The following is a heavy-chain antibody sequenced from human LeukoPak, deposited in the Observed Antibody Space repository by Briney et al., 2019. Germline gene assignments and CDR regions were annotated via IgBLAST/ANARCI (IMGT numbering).Heavy chain of an antibody. CDR2: IYYSGST. Sequence: SETLSLTCTVSGGSIGSYYWSWIRQPPGKGLEWIGYIYYSGSTNYNPSLKSRVTISVDTSKNQFSLKLSSVTAADTAVYYCARVVVVVPAAILWDYYYYMDVWGKGTTVTVSS. V-gene: IGHV4-59*01. J-gene: IGHJ6*03. CDR1: GGSIGSYY. D-gene: IGHD2-2*02. CDR3: ARVVVVVPAAILWDYYYYMDV.